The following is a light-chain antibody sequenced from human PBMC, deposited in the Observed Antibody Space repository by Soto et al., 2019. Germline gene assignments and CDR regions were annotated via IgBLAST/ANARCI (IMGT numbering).Light chain of an antibody. CDR1: QGIANF. CDR2: GAS. Sequence: IQLTQSPSSLSASVGDRVTISCRASQGIANFLAWYQQKPGQAPKLLIYGASTLQSGVPSRFSGSGSGTDFTLTISSLQHEDFATYSCKQLKIFPIPFGTGTKVDIK. J-gene: IGKJ3*01. CDR3: KQLKIFPIP. V-gene: IGKV1-9*01.